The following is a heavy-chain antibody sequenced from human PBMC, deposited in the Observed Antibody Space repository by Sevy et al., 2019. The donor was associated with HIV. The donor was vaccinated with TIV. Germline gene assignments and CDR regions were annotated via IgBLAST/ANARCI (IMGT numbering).Heavy chain of an antibody. V-gene: IGHV4-31*03. Sequence: SETLSLTCTVSGGSISSGGYYWSRIRQHPGKGLEWIGYIYYSGSTYYNPSLKSRVTISVDTSKNQFSLKLSSVTAAETAVYYCARGGIVGAVGAYYYMDVWGKGTTVTVSS. D-gene: IGHD1-26*01. CDR3: ARGGIVGAVGAYYYMDV. CDR1: GGSISSGGYY. J-gene: IGHJ6*03. CDR2: IYYSGST.